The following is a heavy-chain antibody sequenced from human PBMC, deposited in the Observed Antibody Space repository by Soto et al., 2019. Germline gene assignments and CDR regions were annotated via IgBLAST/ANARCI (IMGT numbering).Heavy chain of an antibody. CDR2: IYHSGST. D-gene: IGHD3-22*01. Sequence: SETLSLTCAVSGGSISSGGYSWSWIRQPPGKGLEWIGYIYHSGSTYYNPSLKSRVTISVDRSKNQFSLKLSSVTAADTAVYYCARDSGYSGDYFDYWGQGTLVTVSS. CDR1: GGSISSGGYS. J-gene: IGHJ4*02. V-gene: IGHV4-30-2*01. CDR3: ARDSGYSGDYFDY.